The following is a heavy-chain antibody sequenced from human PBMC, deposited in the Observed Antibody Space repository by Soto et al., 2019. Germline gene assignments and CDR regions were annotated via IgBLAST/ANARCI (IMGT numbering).Heavy chain of an antibody. CDR3: ASQDCSGGSCSNWFDP. CDR1: GGSISSGGYY. CDR2: IYYSGST. D-gene: IGHD2-15*01. Sequence: QVQLQESGPGLVKPSQTLSLTCTVSGGSISSGGYYWSWIRQHPGKGLEWIGYIYYSGSTYYNPSLKSRVTTSVDPSKNQFSLKLSSVTAADTAVYYCASQDCSGGSCSNWFDPWGQGTLVTVSS. V-gene: IGHV4-31*03. J-gene: IGHJ5*02.